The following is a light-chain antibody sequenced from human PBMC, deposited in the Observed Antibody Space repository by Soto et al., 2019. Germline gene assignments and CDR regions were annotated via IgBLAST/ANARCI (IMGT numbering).Light chain of an antibody. CDR3: CSYVGSSILM. V-gene: IGLV2-23*02. CDR1: SSDVGLYNL. Sequence: QSALTQPASVSGSPGQSITLSCTGTSSDVGLYNLVSWYQQLPGKAPKLIIYEVNERPSGSSDRFSGSKSGNTASLTISGLQDEDEADYYCCSYVGSSILMFGGGTKLTVL. CDR2: EVN. J-gene: IGLJ3*02.